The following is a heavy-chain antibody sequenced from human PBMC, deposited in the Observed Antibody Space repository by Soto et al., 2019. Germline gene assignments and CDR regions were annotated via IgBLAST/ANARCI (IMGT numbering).Heavy chain of an antibody. CDR1: GFSFSAYR. D-gene: IGHD2-15*01. Sequence: RLSCAASGFSFSAYRMNWVRQAPGKGLEWVSYISGSSNSMYYGDSVKGRFTISRDNAQNALFLQMNSLTDEDTAVYYCARDWKYCSGGTCYYGMDVWGQGTPVTVSS. V-gene: IGHV3-48*02. CDR3: ARDWKYCSGGTCYYGMDV. J-gene: IGHJ6*02. CDR2: ISGSSNSM.